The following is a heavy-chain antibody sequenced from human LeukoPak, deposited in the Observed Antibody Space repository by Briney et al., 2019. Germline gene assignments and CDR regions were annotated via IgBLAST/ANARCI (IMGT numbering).Heavy chain of an antibody. Sequence: GGSLRLSCAASGFTFSSYAMHWVRQAPGKGLEWVAVISYDGSNKYYADSVKGRFTISRDNSKNTLYLQMNSLRAEDTAVYYCARVPLRSFDWLSSAAPFDYWGQGTLVTVSS. CDR1: GFTFSSYA. V-gene: IGHV3-30*04. D-gene: IGHD3-9*01. CDR3: ARVPLRSFDWLSSAAPFDY. CDR2: ISYDGSNK. J-gene: IGHJ4*02.